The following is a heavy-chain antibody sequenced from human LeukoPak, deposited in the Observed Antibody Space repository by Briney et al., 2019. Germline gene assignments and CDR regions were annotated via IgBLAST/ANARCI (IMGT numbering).Heavy chain of an antibody. Sequence: GGSLGLSCAASGFTFDDYAMHWVRQAPGKGLEWVSLISWDGGSTYYADSVKGRFTISRDNSKNSLYLQMNSLRTEDTALYYCAKNHYDYVWGSYRSYYYYMDVWGKGTTVTVSS. J-gene: IGHJ6*03. CDR3: AKNHYDYVWGSYRSYYYYMDV. CDR2: ISWDGGST. V-gene: IGHV3-43D*03. D-gene: IGHD3-16*02. CDR1: GFTFDDYA.